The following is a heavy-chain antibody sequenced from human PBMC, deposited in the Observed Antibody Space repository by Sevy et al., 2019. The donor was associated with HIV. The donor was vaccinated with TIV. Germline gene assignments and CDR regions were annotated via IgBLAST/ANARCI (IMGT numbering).Heavy chain of an antibody. CDR2: ISSGSSYI. CDR1: GFTFSNYF. J-gene: IGHJ4*02. V-gene: IGHV3-21*01. D-gene: IGHD3-10*01. Sequence: GGSLRLSCAASGFTFSNYFMNWVRQAPGKGLECVSSISSGSSYIFYADSLKGRFTISRDNAKNSRYLHMNSLRAEDTAVYYCARGDYYGSLYYFDYWGPGTLVTVSS. CDR3: ARGDYYGSLYYFDY.